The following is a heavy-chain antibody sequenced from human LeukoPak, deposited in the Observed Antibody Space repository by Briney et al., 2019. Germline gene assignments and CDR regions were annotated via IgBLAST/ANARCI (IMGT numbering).Heavy chain of an antibody. J-gene: IGHJ4*02. CDR3: ARERGGAYCGGNCYYFGY. D-gene: IGHD2-21*01. CDR2: IYTSGST. V-gene: IGHV4-4*07. CDR1: GGSISTYY. Sequence: SETLSLTCTVSGGSISTYYWSWILQPAGKGLEWIGRIYTSGSTNYNPSLKSRVTMSVDTSKNQFSLKLSSVTAADTAVYYCARERGGAYCGGNCYYFGYWGQGTLVTVSS.